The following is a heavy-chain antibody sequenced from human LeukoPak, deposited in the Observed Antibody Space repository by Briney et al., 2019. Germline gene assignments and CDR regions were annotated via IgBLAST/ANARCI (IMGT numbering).Heavy chain of an antibody. V-gene: IGHV4-34*01. J-gene: IGHJ4*02. CDR3: ARGGPRTTNYDFWSGYYPNFDY. CDR2: INHSVST. Sequence: SETLSLTCAVYGGSFSGYYWSWIRQPPGKGLEWIGEINHSVSTNYNPSLKSRVTISVDTSKNQFSLKLSSVTAADTAVYYCARGGPRTTNYDFWSGYYPNFDYWGQGTLVTVSS. D-gene: IGHD3-3*01. CDR1: GGSFSGYY.